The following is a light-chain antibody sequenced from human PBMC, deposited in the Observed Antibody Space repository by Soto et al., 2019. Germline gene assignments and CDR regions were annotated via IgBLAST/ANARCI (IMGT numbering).Light chain of an antibody. CDR3: QQYNTWRSIS. CDR1: QSVSNK. Sequence: EIGMTQSPATLSVSPGERVTLSCRASQSVSNKLGWYKHKPGQAPRLLIYDTSTRAAGTPARFTGSGSGTDFTLTISSLQSEDFAVYYCQQYNTWRSISFGQGTRLEI. J-gene: IGKJ5*01. CDR2: DTS. V-gene: IGKV3-15*01.